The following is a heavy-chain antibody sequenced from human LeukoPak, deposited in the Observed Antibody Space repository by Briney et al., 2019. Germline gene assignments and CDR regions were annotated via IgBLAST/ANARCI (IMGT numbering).Heavy chain of an antibody. V-gene: IGHV5-10-1*01. D-gene: IGHD6-19*01. J-gene: IGHJ1*01. CDR2: IDPSDSYT. Sequence: RGESLRISCKGSGYRFTSYWISWVRQMPGKGLEWMGRIDPSDSYTNYSPSFQGHVTISADKSISTAYLQWSSLKASDTAMYYCAGAGIAVAGNAEYFQHWGQGTLVTVSS. CDR3: AGAGIAVAGNAEYFQH. CDR1: GYRFTSYW.